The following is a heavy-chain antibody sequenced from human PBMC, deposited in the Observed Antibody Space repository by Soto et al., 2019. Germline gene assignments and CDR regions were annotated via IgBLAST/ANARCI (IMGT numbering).Heavy chain of an antibody. Sequence: QVQLQESGPGLVKPSETLSLTCTVSGGSISNYYWSWIRQPPGKGLEWIGYIYYTGSTNYNPSLKRRVTISLDTSKNQFALKLSSVTAADTAVFYCARSYYYETTGYYPLDYWGQGTLVTVSS. CDR2: IYYTGST. D-gene: IGHD3-22*01. V-gene: IGHV4-59*01. J-gene: IGHJ4*02. CDR3: ARSYYYETTGYYPLDY. CDR1: GGSISNYY.